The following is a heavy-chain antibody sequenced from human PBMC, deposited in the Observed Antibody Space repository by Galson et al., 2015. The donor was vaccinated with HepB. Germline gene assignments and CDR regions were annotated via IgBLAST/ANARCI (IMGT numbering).Heavy chain of an antibody. J-gene: IGHJ4*02. V-gene: IGHV3-23*01. Sequence: SLRLSCAASGFTFSSYAMSWVRQAPGKGLEWVSAISGSGGSTYYADSVKGRFTISRDNSKNTLYLQMNSLRAEDTAVYYCAKEKIAVAGTVICFDYWGQGTLVTVSS. CDR2: ISGSGGST. D-gene: IGHD6-19*01. CDR3: AKEKIAVAGTVICFDY. CDR1: GFTFSSYA.